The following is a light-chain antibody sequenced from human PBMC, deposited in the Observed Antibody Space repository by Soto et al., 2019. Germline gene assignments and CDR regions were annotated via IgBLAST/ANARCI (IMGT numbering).Light chain of an antibody. CDR2: GAS. CDR3: QQYNNWLTWT. Sequence: EIVLTQSPATLSLSPGERATLSCRASQYVSSFLAWYQQKPGQAPRLLIYGASTRATGIPARFSGSGSGTEFTLTISSLQSEDFAVYYCQQYNNWLTWTFGQGTKV. J-gene: IGKJ1*01. V-gene: IGKV3-15*01. CDR1: QYVSSF.